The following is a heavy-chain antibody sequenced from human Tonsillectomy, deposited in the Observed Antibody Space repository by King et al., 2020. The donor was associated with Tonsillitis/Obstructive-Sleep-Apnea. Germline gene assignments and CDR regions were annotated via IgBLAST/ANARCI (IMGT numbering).Heavy chain of an antibody. CDR1: GFTFSTYG. CDR2: ISGSGSST. Sequence: VQLVESGGGLVQPGGSLRLSCAASGFTFSTYGMSWVRQAPGKGLEWVSAISGSGSSTYYADSVKGRLTISRDNSKNTLYLQMNSLRAEDTAIYYCAKSITMIVVIITAPFDYWGQGTLVTVAS. V-gene: IGHV3-23*04. D-gene: IGHD3-22*01. J-gene: IGHJ4*02. CDR3: AKSITMIVVIITAPFDY.